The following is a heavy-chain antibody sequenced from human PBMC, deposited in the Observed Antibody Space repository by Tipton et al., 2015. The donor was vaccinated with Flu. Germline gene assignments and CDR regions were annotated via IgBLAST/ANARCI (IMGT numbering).Heavy chain of an antibody. J-gene: IGHJ6*02. D-gene: IGHD4-11*01. V-gene: IGHV4-59*01. CDR2: IYYSGST. CDR1: GGSFSGYY. CDR3: ASATTVTTSGMDV. Sequence: TLSLTCAVYGGSFSGYYWSWIRQPPGKGLEWIGYIYYSGSTNYNPSLKSRVTISVDTSKNQFSLQLNSVTAADTAVYYCASATTVTTSGMDVWGQGTTVTVSS.